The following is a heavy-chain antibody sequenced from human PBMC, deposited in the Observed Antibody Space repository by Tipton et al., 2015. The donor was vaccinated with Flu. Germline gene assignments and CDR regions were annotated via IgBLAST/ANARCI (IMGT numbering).Heavy chain of an antibody. CDR3: ARRDYSNYVSEPKNWFDS. CDR2: IFHSGNT. D-gene: IGHD4-11*01. V-gene: IGHV4-39*07. CDR1: GDSIRSSNYY. J-gene: IGHJ5*01. Sequence: LRLSCAVSGDSIRSSNYYWGWIRQPPGKGLEWIGNIFHSGNTYHNPSLKSRVTISVDTSKNQFSLKLSSVTAADTAVYYCARRDYSNYVSEPKNWFDSWGQGALVIVSS.